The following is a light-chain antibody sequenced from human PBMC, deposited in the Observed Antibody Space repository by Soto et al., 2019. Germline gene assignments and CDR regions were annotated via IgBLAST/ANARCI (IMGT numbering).Light chain of an antibody. CDR1: SSDVGGYIF. J-gene: IGLJ1*01. V-gene: IGLV2-8*01. CDR3: QSYDSSLSGSGFV. Sequence: ALTQPPSASGSPGQSVTISCTGTSSDVGGYIFVSWYRQHPGKVPKPIIYDVNKRPSGVPDRFSGSKYGNTASLTVSGLQAEDEGDYYCQSYDSSLSGSGFVFGTGTKV. CDR2: DVN.